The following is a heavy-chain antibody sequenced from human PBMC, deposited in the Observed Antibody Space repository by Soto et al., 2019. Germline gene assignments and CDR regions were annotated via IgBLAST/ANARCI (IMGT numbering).Heavy chain of an antibody. J-gene: IGHJ3*02. CDR3: ARGGELAVRGAGAFDI. CDR1: GGTFSSYA. Sequence: QVQLVQSGAEVKKPGSSVKVSCKASGGTFSSYAISWVRQAPGQGLEWMGGIIPIFGTANYAQKFQGRVTITADEPTSTAYMELSSLRSEDTAVYYCARGGELAVRGAGAFDIWGQGTMVTVSS. V-gene: IGHV1-69*01. CDR2: IIPIFGTA. D-gene: IGHD3-10*01.